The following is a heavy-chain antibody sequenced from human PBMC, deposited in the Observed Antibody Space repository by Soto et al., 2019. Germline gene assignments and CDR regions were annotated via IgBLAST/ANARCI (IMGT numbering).Heavy chain of an antibody. CDR3: ARVNQLATKRNAFDI. CDR1: GDSITSFF. J-gene: IGHJ3*02. CDR2: VHYSVST. V-gene: IGHV4-59*13. Sequence: PSETLSLTCTVSGDSITSFFWSWVRQPPGKGLEWIGYVHYSVSTNYNPSLKSRLTMSVDTSKNHFSLRLDSVTAADTAVYYCARVNQLATKRNAFDIWGKGRLVTVSS. D-gene: IGHD2-2*01.